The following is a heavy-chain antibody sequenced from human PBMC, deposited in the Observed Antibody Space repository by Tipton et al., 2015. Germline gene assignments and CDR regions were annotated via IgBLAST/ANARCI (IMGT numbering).Heavy chain of an antibody. CDR3: AREKGSGNYYYGMDV. Sequence: QLVQSGAEVKKPGASVKVSCKASGYTFTSSDINWVRQAPGQGLEWMGGIIPIFGTANYAQKFQGRVTITADESTSTAYMELSSLRSEDTAVYYCAREKGSGNYYYGMDVWGQGTTVTVSS. CDR1: GYTFTSSD. D-gene: IGHD3-10*01. V-gene: IGHV1-69*13. CDR2: IIPIFGTA. J-gene: IGHJ6*02.